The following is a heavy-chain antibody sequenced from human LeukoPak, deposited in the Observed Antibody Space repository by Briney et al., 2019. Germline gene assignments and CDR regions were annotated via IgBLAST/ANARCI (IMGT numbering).Heavy chain of an antibody. D-gene: IGHD2-2*01. Sequence: PGGSLRLSCAASGFTVSSNYMSWVRQAPGKGLEWVSYISSGSTTIYYADSVKGRFTISRDNAKNSLYLQMNSLRAEDTTVYYCAREGYCSSTSCYSAYWGQGTLVTVSS. CDR3: AREGYCSSTSCYSAY. CDR2: ISSGSTTI. V-gene: IGHV3-48*01. J-gene: IGHJ4*02. CDR1: GFTVSSNY.